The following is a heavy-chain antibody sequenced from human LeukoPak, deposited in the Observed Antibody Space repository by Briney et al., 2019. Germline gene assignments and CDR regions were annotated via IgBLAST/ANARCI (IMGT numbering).Heavy chain of an antibody. CDR1: GFTFSNHA. Sequence: PGGSLRLSCVASGFTFSNHAMSWVRQAPGKGLEWVSAISGSTIYTYYADSVKGRFTTSRDNSKNTLYLQMNSLRAEDTAVYYCGCMVRFDWGQGTLVTVSS. CDR3: GCMVRFD. J-gene: IGHJ4*02. D-gene: IGHD3-10*01. CDR2: ISGSTIYT. V-gene: IGHV3-23*01.